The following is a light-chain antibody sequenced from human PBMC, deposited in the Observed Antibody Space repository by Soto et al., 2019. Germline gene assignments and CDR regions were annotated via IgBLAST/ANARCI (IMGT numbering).Light chain of an antibody. V-gene: IGKV1-33*01. CDR1: QDIKNY. CDR2: EAS. Sequence: DIQMTQSPSSLSASVGDRVTMTCQASQDIKNYLNWYQQKPGKAPKLLIYEASNLETGVPSRFSGSGSGRSFTFSISSLQPEDIATYYSQQCDDFITFGGGTRIEIK. J-gene: IGKJ4*01. CDR3: QQCDDFIT.